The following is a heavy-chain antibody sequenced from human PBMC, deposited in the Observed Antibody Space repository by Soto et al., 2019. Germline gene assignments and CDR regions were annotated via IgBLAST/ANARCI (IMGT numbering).Heavy chain of an antibody. V-gene: IGHV3-30-3*01. D-gene: IGHD3-22*01. CDR2: ISYDGSNK. J-gene: IGHJ4*02. Sequence: QVQLVESGGGVVQPGRSLRLSCAASGFTFSSYAMHWVRQAPGKGLEWVAVISYDGSNKYYADSVKGRFTISRDNSKNTLYLQMNSLRAEDTAVYYCARGGKYYYDSSGYYYGVYYFDYWGQGTLVTVSS. CDR3: ARGGKYYYDSSGYYYGVYYFDY. CDR1: GFTFSSYA.